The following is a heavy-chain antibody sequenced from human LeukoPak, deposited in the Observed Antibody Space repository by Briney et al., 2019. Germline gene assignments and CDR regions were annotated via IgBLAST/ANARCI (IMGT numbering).Heavy chain of an antibody. J-gene: IGHJ6*03. CDR2: INQDGSEK. V-gene: IGHV3-7*01. CDR3: AGEECFGSRCYSSNPTWYFYYMDV. CDR1: GFTFSYYW. D-gene: IGHD2-15*01. Sequence: GGSLRLSCAAPGFTFSYYWMSWVRQAPGRGLEWVANINQDGSEKHYVDSVKGRFTISTDNAKNSLYLQMNSLRAEDTAVYYCAGEECFGSRCYSSNPTWYFYYMDVWGKGTTVTVSS.